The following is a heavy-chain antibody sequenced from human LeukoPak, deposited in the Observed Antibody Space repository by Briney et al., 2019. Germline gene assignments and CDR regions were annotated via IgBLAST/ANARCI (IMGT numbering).Heavy chain of an antibody. CDR1: GFTFTTYA. Sequence: PGGSLRLSCAAPGFTFTTYAMNWVRQAPGKGPEWVAAISGSGGSTYYADPVKDRFTISRDNSKNTLYLQINSLRAEDTAVYYCGPTLGYNYYMDVWGKGTTVTVSS. V-gene: IGHV3-23*01. J-gene: IGHJ6*03. CDR3: GPTLGYNYYMDV. D-gene: IGHD3-10*01. CDR2: ISGSGGST.